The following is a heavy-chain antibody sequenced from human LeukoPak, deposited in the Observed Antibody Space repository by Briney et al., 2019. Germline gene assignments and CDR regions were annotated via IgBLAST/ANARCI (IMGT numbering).Heavy chain of an antibody. CDR1: GFTFSSYG. J-gene: IGHJ6*02. V-gene: IGHV3-33*01. D-gene: IGHD3-10*01. CDR2: IWYEGSNK. Sequence: GRSLRLSCAASGFTFSSYGMHWVRQAPGKGLEWVAGIWYEGSNKYYADSVKGRFTISRDNSKETLYLKLNSLRAEDTAVYYCASELGFEELFYYGMDVWGQGTTVTVSS. CDR3: ASELGFEELFYYGMDV.